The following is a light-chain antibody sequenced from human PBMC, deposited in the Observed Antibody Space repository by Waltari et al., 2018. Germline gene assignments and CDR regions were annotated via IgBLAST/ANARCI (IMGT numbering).Light chain of an antibody. J-gene: IGKJ4*01. Sequence: EIVMTQSPGTLSVSPGEGATLSCRASQGVSSKVAWYQQRPGQAPRLLLVGASTRATGIPARFSGSESGTEFTLTISSLQSEDSGVYFCQQYTTRPLTFGGGTKVEI. CDR2: GAS. CDR1: QGVSSK. V-gene: IGKV3-15*01. CDR3: QQYTTRPLT.